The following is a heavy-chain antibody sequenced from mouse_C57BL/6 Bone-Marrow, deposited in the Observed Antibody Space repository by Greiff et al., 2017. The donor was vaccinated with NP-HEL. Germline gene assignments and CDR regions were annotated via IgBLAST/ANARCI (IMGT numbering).Heavy chain of an antibody. CDR1: GYTFTSYW. D-gene: IGHD1-1*01. V-gene: IGHV1-69*01. J-gene: IGHJ1*03. CDR2: IDPSDSYT. CDR3: ARFLLLYWYFAV. Sequence: QVQLQQPGAELVMPGASVKLSCKASGYTFTSYWMHWVKQRPGQGLAWIGEIDPSDSYTNYNQKLKGKSTLTVDKSSSSAYLHLSSLTSEDSAVYYCARFLLLYWYFAVWGTGPTVTVSS.